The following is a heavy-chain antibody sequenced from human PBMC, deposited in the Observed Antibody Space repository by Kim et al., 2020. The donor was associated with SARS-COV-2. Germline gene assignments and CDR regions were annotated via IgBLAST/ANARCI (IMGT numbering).Heavy chain of an antibody. V-gene: IGHV5-10-1*01. J-gene: IGHJ4*02. CDR3: ARSPRIVVVPAAVDY. Sequence: PSFQGHVTISADKSISTAYLQWSSLKASDTAMYYCARSPRIVVVPAAVDYWGQGTLVTVSS. D-gene: IGHD2-2*01.